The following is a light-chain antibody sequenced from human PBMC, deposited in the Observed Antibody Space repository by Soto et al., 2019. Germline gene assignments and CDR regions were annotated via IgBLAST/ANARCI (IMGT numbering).Light chain of an antibody. V-gene: IGKV3-20*01. CDR1: QSISSSN. CDR2: GAS. CDR3: HHCGGSQP. J-gene: IGKJ1*01. Sequence: EIVLTQSPGTLSLSPGERATLSCRASQSISSSNLVWYQQKPGQAPRLLIYGASSRATGIPGRFSGSGSGTDFTLTISRLEPEDFAVYFCHHCGGSQPFGQGTKVETK.